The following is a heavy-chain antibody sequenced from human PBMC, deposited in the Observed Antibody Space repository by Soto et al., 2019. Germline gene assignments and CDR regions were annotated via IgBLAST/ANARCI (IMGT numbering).Heavy chain of an antibody. CDR2: INAGNGNT. J-gene: IGHJ4*02. Sequence: ASVKVSCKASGYTFTSYAMHWVRQAPGQRLEWMGWINAGNGNTKYSQKFQGRVTITRDTSASTAYMELSSLRSEDTAVYYCARDRGITMVRGVIGYFDYWGQGTLVTVSS. D-gene: IGHD3-10*01. CDR3: ARDRGITMVRGVIGYFDY. V-gene: IGHV1-3*01. CDR1: GYTFTSYA.